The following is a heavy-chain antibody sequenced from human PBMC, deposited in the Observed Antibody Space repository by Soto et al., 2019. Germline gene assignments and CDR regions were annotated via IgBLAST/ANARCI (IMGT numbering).Heavy chain of an antibody. D-gene: IGHD3-22*01. CDR2: IYYSGST. J-gene: IGHJ4*02. CDR3: ARAEYYYDRSGYYFDY. Sequence: PSETLSLTCTVSGGSISSYYWSWIRQPPGKGLEWIGYIYYSGSTNYNPSLKSRVTISVDTSKNQFSLKLSSVTAADTAVYYCARAEYYYDRSGYYFDYWGQGTLVTVSS. CDR1: GGSISSYY. V-gene: IGHV4-59*01.